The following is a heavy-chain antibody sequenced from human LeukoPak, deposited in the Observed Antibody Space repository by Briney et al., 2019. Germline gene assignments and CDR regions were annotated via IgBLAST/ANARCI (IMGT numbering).Heavy chain of an antibody. Sequence: SETLSLTCTVSGGSISSDFWIWVRQPPGKGLEWIGYIYGSGSTNYNPSLKSRVSISGDTSKNQFSLKVNSVTAADTAVYYCARQNVLLWFGESSYGMDVWGQGTTVTVSS. D-gene: IGHD3-10*01. J-gene: IGHJ6*02. V-gene: IGHV4-59*01. CDR3: ARQNVLLWFGESSYGMDV. CDR1: GGSISSDF. CDR2: IYGSGST.